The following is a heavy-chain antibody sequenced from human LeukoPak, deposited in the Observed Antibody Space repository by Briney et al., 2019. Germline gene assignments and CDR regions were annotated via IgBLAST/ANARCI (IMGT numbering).Heavy chain of an antibody. CDR2: ISGSGGST. J-gene: IGHJ5*02. CDR3: AKTLDYDYISWLDP. Sequence: GGSLRLSCAASGFTFSSYAMSWVRQAPGKGLEWVSAISGSGGSTYYADSVKGRFTISRDNSKNTLYLQMNSLRTEDTAVYYCAKTLDYDYISWLDPWGQGTLVTVSS. CDR1: GFTFSSYA. V-gene: IGHV3-23*01. D-gene: IGHD5-12*01.